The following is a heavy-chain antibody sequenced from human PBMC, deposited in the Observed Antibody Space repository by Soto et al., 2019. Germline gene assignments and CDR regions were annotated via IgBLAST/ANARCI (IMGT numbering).Heavy chain of an antibody. CDR1: GDSISSSNSH. V-gene: IGHV4-39*01. CDR2: VYYGGAIFYSGSI. Sequence: SETLSLTCTVSGDSISSSNSHWGWTRQPPGKGLEYIGSVYYGGAIFYSGSIYYNPSLKSRVTISVDTSKNQFSLRLSSVTAADTGVYYCVRYDRINMKPYSPEGFHIWGQGTMVTVSS. J-gene: IGHJ3*02. CDR3: VRYDRINMKPYSPEGFHI. D-gene: IGHD3-3*02.